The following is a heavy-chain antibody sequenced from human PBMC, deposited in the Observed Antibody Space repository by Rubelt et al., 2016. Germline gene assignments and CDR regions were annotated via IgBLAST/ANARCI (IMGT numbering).Heavy chain of an antibody. CDR1: GYTFTSYD. Sequence: QVQLVQSGAEVKNPGASVKVSCKTSGYTFTSYDLSWVRQAPGQGLEWMGLISGYNGNTNYAQKFQGRVTMTTDTSTGTAYRERRSRRSDDTAVYYCARVVSSGYFWFDPRGQGTLVTVSS. D-gene: IGHD3-22*01. J-gene: IGHJ5*02. V-gene: IGHV1-18*01. CDR2: ISGYNGNT. CDR3: ARVVSSGYFWFDP.